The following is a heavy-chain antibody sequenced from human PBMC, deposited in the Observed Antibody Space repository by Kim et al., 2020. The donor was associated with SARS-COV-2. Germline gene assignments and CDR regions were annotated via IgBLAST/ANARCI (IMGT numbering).Heavy chain of an antibody. CDR3: AITYSSGWYGSNTAYYYYGMDV. V-gene: IGHV7-4-1*02. CDR1: GYTFTSYA. Sequence: ASVKVSCKASGYTFTSYAMNWVRQAPGQGLEWMGWINTNTGNPTYAQGFTGRFVFSLDTSVSTAYLQISSLKAEDTAVYYCAITYSSGWYGSNTAYYYYGMDVWGQGTTVTVSS. CDR2: INTNTGNP. D-gene: IGHD6-19*01. J-gene: IGHJ6*02.